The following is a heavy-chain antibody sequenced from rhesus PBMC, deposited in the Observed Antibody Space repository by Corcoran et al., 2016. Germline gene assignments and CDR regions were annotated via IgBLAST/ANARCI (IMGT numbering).Heavy chain of an antibody. CDR1: GGSISSSY. D-gene: IGHD6-31*01. V-gene: IGHV4-169*01. CDR2: IYGSGSST. CDR3: ASIAAAAH. J-gene: IGHJ4*01. Sequence: QLQLQESGPGLVKPSETLSVTCAVSGGSISSSYWSWIRQAPGKGLEWIGYIYGSGSSTNYNPSLKSLVTLSVDTSKNQLSLKLSSVTAADTAVYYCASIAAAAHWGQGVLVTVSS.